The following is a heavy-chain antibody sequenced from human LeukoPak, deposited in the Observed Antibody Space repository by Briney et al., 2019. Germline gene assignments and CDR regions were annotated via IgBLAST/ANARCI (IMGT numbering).Heavy chain of an antibody. J-gene: IGHJ6*03. V-gene: IGHV1-69*06. D-gene: IGHD3/OR15-3a*01. CDR1: GYTFTAYY. CDR2: IIPIFGTA. Sequence: GASVKVSCKATGYTFTAYYMHWVRQAPGQGLEWMGGIIPIFGTANYAQKFQGRVTITADKSTSTAYMELSSLRSEDTAVYYCARGTVAHADYYYMDVWGKGTTVTVSS. CDR3: ARGTVAHADYYYMDV.